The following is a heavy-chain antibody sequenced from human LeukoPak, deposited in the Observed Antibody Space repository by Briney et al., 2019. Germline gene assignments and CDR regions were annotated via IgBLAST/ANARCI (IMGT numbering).Heavy chain of an antibody. CDR2: ISGSGSSP. V-gene: IGHV3-23*01. Sequence: GGSLRLSCAGSGFTSSSYAMSWIRQAPGKGLEWVSGISGSGSSPYYADSVKGRFTISRANSKNTLYLQMNSLKAEDTAVYYCAKAEVQWLVLFRYFDYWGQGTLVTVSS. J-gene: IGHJ4*02. CDR1: GFTSSSYA. D-gene: IGHD6-19*01. CDR3: AKAEVQWLVLFRYFDY.